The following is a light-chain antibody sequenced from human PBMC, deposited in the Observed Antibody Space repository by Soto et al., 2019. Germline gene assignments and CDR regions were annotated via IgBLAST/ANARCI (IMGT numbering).Light chain of an antibody. CDR3: QRLRLYPST. Sequence: IQSTQAPSSLSASVGDRVTITCRASQDIAIYLAWYQQRPGEAPKLLIYAAATLYGGVPSRFSGSGSGTDFALAITSLQAEDFANYYGQRLRLYPSTFGGGTKVDIK. V-gene: IGKV1-9*01. J-gene: IGKJ4*01. CDR1: QDIAIY. CDR2: AAA.